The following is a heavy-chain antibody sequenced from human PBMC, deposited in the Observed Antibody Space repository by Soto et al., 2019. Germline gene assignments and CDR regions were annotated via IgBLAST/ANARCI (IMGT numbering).Heavy chain of an antibody. CDR2: ISGSGNTI. CDR3: ASDPYYYASGY. J-gene: IGHJ4*02. D-gene: IGHD3-10*01. Sequence: VGSLRLSCAASGFTFSDYYMTWIRQPPGKGLEWVSYISGSGNTIYYADSVKGRFTVSRDNARNSLYLQMNSLRAEDTAFYYCASDPYYYASGYWGQGTLVTVSS. CDR1: GFTFSDYY. V-gene: IGHV3-11*01.